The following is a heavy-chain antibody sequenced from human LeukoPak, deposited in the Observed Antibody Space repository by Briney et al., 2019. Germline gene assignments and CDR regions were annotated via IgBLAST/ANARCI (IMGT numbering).Heavy chain of an antibody. V-gene: IGHV4-61*02. CDR1: GGSISSGSYY. CDR3: ASRGVRTTVTTYYFDY. D-gene: IGHD4-11*01. Sequence: PSQTLSLTCTVSGGSISSGSYYWSWIRQPAGKGLEWIGRIYTSGSTNYNPSLKSRVTISVDTSKNQFSLKLSSVTAADTAVYYCASRGVRTTVTTYYFDYWGQGTLVTVSS. CDR2: IYTSGST. J-gene: IGHJ4*02.